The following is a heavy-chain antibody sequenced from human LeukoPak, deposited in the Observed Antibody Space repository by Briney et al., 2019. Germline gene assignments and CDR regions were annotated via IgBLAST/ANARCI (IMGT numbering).Heavy chain of an antibody. Sequence: SETLSLTCAVYGGSFSGYYWSLIRQPPGKGLEWIGYMYYSGSTYSNLSLKSRVTISVDTSKNQFSLKLSSVTAADTAVYYCARGLDTNDWSDAFDIWGQGTMVTVSS. D-gene: IGHD2-21*01. CDR1: GGSFSGYY. V-gene: IGHV4-59*12. J-gene: IGHJ3*02. CDR2: MYYSGST. CDR3: ARGLDTNDWSDAFDI.